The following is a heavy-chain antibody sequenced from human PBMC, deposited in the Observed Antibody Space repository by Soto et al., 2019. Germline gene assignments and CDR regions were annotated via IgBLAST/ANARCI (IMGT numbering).Heavy chain of an antibody. J-gene: IGHJ2*01. CDR1: DFTVSSNY. Sequence: EVQLVESGGDLIQAGGSLRLSCAASDFTVSSNYMTWVRQAPGKGLECVSAIFRDGKTYYADSVKGRFTISRDNSKNTVCLQMDSLRAEDTVVYYCATSLFWPGYFDLWGRGTLVTVSS. CDR3: ATSLFWPGYFDL. V-gene: IGHV3-53*01. CDR2: IFRDGKT. D-gene: IGHD2-21*01.